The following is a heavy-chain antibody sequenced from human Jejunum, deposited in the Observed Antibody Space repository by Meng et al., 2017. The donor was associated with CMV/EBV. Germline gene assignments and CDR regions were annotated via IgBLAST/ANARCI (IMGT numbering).Heavy chain of an antibody. J-gene: IGHJ5*02. D-gene: IGHD2-2*01. Sequence: QLQLQESGPGLWKPPETLSLTCTVSGDSITSNTFYWGWIRQPPGKGLEWIGSIYSSGSTYYNPSLKSRVTISIDTSKNQFSLKLTSVTAADTAVYYCARDCCSYRSWFDPWGQGTLVTVSS. CDR2: IYSSGST. CDR1: GDSITSNTFY. CDR3: ARDCCSYRSWFDP. V-gene: IGHV4-39*07.